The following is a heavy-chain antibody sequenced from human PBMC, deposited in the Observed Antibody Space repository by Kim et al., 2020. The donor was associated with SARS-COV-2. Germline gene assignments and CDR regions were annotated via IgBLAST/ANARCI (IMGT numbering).Heavy chain of an antibody. Sequence: YADPVKGRFTISRDNSKNTLYLQMNSLRAEDTAVYYCAKSYSGSYRAPFDYWGQGTLVTVSS. V-gene: IGHV3-30*02. CDR3: AKSYSGSYRAPFDY. J-gene: IGHJ4*02. D-gene: IGHD1-26*01.